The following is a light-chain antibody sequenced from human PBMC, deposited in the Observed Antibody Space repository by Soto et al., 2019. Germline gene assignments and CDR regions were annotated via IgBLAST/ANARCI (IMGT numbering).Light chain of an antibody. J-gene: IGKJ4*01. V-gene: IGKV3-11*01. CDR3: RQRYNWPLT. Sequence: TVLTQSPATLSLSPGERATLSCKASQSIGNSLGWFHQKPGQAPRLLLDDAFNRATGIPARFTGSGSGSDFTLTISSLEPEDFGVYYCRQRYNWPLTFGGGTKVEIK. CDR2: DAF. CDR1: QSIGNS.